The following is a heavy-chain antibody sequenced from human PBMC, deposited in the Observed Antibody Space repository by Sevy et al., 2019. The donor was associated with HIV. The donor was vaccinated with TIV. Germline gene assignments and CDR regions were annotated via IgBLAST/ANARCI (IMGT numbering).Heavy chain of an antibody. CDR1: GFPFSTYA. CDR2: IKSKTDGGTR. J-gene: IGHJ4*02. CDR3: TAGVGTSDCDY. D-gene: IGHD1-26*01. V-gene: IGHV3-15*01. Sequence: GGSLRLSCAASGFPFSTYALHWVRQAPGKGLEWVGRIKSKTDGGTRDFAAPVKGRFAISRDDSKSTFYLQMDSLKTEDTGVYYCTAGVGTSDCDYWGQGILVTVSS.